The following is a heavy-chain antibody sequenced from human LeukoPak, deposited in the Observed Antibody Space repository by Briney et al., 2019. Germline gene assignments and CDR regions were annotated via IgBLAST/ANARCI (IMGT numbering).Heavy chain of an antibody. V-gene: IGHV3-33*01. D-gene: IGHD2/OR15-2a*01. CDR3: AREGPRGNSQFDY. J-gene: IGHJ4*02. CDR2: IWYDGSNK. Sequence: GRSLRLSCAASGFSFSNYGMHWVRQAPGKGLEWAALIWYDGSNKYYTDSVKGRLTISRDNSKDTLFLQMNSLRAEDTAVYYCAREGPRGNSQFDYWGQGTLVTVSS. CDR1: GFSFSNYG.